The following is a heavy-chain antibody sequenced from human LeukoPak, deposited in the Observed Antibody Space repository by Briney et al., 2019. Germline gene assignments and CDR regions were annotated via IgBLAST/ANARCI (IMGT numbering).Heavy chain of an antibody. CDR1: GGSISSGDYY. J-gene: IGHJ4*02. V-gene: IGHV4-61*08. CDR2: IYYSGST. Sequence: SETLSLTCSVSGGSISSGDYYWSWIRQPPGKGLEWIGYIYYSGSTNYNPSLKSRVTISVDTSKNQFSLKLSSVTAADTAVYYCARGHYYDSSGDYWGQGTLVTVSS. CDR3: ARGHYYDSSGDY. D-gene: IGHD3-22*01.